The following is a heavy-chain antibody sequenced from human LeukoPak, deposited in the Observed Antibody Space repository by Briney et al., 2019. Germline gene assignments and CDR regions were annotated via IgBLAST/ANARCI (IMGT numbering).Heavy chain of an antibody. CDR1: GFTFSTYS. CDR2: ISSSSSRI. J-gene: IGHJ5*02. V-gene: IGHV3-21*04. CDR3: AREEYGFDP. D-gene: IGHD2-2*01. Sequence: PGGSLRLSCAASGFTFSTYSMNWVRQAPGKGLEWVSSISSSSSRIYYADSVKGRFTISRDNAKNSLYLQMSSLRAEDTAVYYCAREEYGFDPWGQGTLVTVSS.